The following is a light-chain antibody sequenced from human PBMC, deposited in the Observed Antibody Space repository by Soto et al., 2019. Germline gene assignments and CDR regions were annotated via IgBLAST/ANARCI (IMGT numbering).Light chain of an antibody. CDR3: QQGYSTPRT. Sequence: DIPLTQSPASLSASVGDRVTITCRASQMIDTYLNGYQQKPGKAPTLLIYAASRLQSGGPSRFRGSGSETHFTLTISGLQREDFATYYCQQGYSTPRTFGQGTNLEIK. CDR1: QMIDTY. J-gene: IGKJ2*01. CDR2: AAS. V-gene: IGKV1-39*01.